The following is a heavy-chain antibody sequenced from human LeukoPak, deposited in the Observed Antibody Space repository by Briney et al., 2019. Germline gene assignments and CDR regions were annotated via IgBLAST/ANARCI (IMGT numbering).Heavy chain of an antibody. CDR2: IFGNGRTT. D-gene: IGHD1-1*01. CDR3: ARGRYDRNDVGYFDY. CDR1: GFTFSTYA. J-gene: IGHJ4*02. V-gene: IGHV3-23*01. Sequence: QAGGSLRLSCAASGFTFSTYAMSWVRQAPGKGLEWVSAIFGNGRTTYSADSVKGRFAISRDNSKNTLYLQMNSLRAEDTAVYYCARGRYDRNDVGYFDYWGQGILVSVSS.